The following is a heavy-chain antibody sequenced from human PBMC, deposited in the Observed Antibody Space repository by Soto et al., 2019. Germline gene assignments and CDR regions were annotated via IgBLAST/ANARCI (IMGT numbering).Heavy chain of an antibody. CDR1: GGTFSSYA. J-gene: IGHJ6*02. V-gene: IGHV1-69*13. Sequence: ASVKVSCKASGGTFSSYAISWVRQAPGQGLEWMGVINPSGGSANYAQKFQGRVTITADASTSTAYMELSSLRSEDTAVYYCARVSSDYVHYYYYYGLDVWGQGTTVTVS. CDR2: INPSGGSA. D-gene: IGHD4-17*01. CDR3: ARVSSDYVHYYYYYGLDV.